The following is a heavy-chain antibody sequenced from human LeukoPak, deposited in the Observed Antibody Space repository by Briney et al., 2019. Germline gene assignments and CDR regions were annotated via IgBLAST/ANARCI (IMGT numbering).Heavy chain of an antibody. CDR3: ARGYCSGGSCFHYYYYGMNV. CDR1: GHTFTSYY. D-gene: IGHD2-15*01. Sequence: GASVKVSCKASGHTFTSYYMHWVRQAPGQGLEWMGIINPSGGSTSYAQKFQGRVTMTRDTSTSTVYMELSSLRSEDTAVYYCARGYCSGGSCFHYYYYGMNVWGQGTTVTVSS. V-gene: IGHV1-46*01. CDR2: INPSGGST. J-gene: IGHJ6*02.